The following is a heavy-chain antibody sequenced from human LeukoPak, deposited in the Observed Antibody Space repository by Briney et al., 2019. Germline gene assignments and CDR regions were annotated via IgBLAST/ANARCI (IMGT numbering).Heavy chain of an antibody. J-gene: IGHJ5*02. CDR3: ATTSYGSGSYHNWFDP. V-gene: IGHV1-24*01. D-gene: IGHD3-10*01. CDR1: GYTLTELS. CDR2: FDPEDGET. Sequence: GASVKVSCKVSGYTLTELSMHWVRQAPGKGLEWMGGFDPEDGETIYAQKFQGRVTMTEDTSTDTAYMELSSLRSEDTAVYYCATTSYGSGSYHNWFDPWGQGTLVTVSS.